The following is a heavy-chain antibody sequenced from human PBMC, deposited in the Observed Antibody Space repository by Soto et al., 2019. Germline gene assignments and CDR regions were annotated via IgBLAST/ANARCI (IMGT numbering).Heavy chain of an antibody. CDR2: IYHSGST. CDR3: ARRGGGVVLAATTTFDY. D-gene: IGHD2-15*01. V-gene: IGHV4-4*02. CDR1: SGSITSANW. Sequence: QVPLQESGPRLVRPSGTLSLTCTVSSGSITSANWWSWVRQPPGRGLEWIGEIYHSGSTNYNLSQKSRATRLVDKSEIQDSLRLSSVAAADTAIFYCARRGGGVVLAATTTFDYWGQGTLVSVSS. J-gene: IGHJ4*02.